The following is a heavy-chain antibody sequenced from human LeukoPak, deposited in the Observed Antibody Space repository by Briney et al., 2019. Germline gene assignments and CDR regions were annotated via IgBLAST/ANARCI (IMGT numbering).Heavy chain of an antibody. D-gene: IGHD1-26*01. CDR1: GGTFSTYG. CDR3: ARGSSGSHTFDF. V-gene: IGHV1-69*13. J-gene: IGHJ4*02. Sequence: ASVKVSCKSSGGTFSTYGFTWVRQAPGRGLEWMGWIFPKFGTSNYAQRFQGRVTITADESTNTAYMEMRSLRSDDTAVYYCARGSSGSHTFDFWGQGSLVTVSS. CDR2: IFPKFGTS.